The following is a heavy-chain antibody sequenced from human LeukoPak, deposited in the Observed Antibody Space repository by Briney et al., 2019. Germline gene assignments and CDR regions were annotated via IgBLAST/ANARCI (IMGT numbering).Heavy chain of an antibody. D-gene: IGHD5-12*01. V-gene: IGHV4-38-2*02. Sequence: SETLSLTCTVSGYSISSGYYWGWIRQPPGKGLEWIGSIYYSGSTYYNPSLKSRVTISVDTSKNQFSLKLSSVTAADTAVYFCTRPVAASRYYYYYYMDVWGKGTTVTISS. CDR3: TRPVAASRYYYYYYMDV. CDR2: IYYSGST. J-gene: IGHJ6*03. CDR1: GYSISSGYY.